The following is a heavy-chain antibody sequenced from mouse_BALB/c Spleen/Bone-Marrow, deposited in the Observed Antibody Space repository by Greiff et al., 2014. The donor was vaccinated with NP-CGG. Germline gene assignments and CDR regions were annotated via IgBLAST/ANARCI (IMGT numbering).Heavy chain of an antibody. CDR1: GYTFTSYW. V-gene: IGHV1S41*01. CDR3: ARFPIYYGNYGAMDY. D-gene: IGHD2-1*01. Sequence: DLVEPGASVKLSRKASGYTFTSYWINWIKKRPGQGLEWIGRIAPGSGSTYYNEMFKGKATLTVDTSSSTAYIQLSSLSSEDSAVYFCARFPIYYGNYGAMDYWGQGTSVTVSS. CDR2: IAPGSGST. J-gene: IGHJ4*01.